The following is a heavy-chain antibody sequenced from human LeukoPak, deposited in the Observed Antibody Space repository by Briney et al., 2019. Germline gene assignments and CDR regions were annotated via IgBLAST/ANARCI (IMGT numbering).Heavy chain of an antibody. V-gene: IGHV4-30-2*03. Sequence: MSSQTLSLTCAVSGGSISSGVYSWSWVRQPPGKGLEWIGSIYYSGSTYYNPSLKSRVTISVDTSKNQFSLKLSSVTAADTAVYYCARPLLWFGEPRAFDIWGQGTMVTVSS. CDR3: ARPLLWFGEPRAFDI. CDR1: GGSISSGVYS. J-gene: IGHJ3*02. CDR2: IYYSGST. D-gene: IGHD3-10*01.